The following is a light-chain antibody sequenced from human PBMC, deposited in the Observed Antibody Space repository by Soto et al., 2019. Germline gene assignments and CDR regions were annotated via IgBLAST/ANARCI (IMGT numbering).Light chain of an antibody. Sequence: EIMLTQSPGTLSLSPGDRATLSCRASQSVAGSSLAWYQQKPAHAPRLLIYGASNRATGIPARFSGSGSGTDFSLIINGLEPEDFAVYFCQQYGSSHLTFGGGTKVDIK. CDR1: QSVAGSS. V-gene: IGKV3-20*01. CDR3: QQYGSSHLT. J-gene: IGKJ4*01. CDR2: GAS.